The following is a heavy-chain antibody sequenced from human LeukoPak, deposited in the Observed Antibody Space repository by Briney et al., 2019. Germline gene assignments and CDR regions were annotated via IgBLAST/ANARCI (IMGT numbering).Heavy chain of an antibody. CDR3: ARGRFGGYLLWDYYYYMDV. J-gene: IGHJ6*03. Sequence: PSETLSHTCAVYGVSFSGYYWSWIRQPPGKGLEWIGEINHSGSTNYNPSLKSRVTISVDTSKNQFSLKLSSVTAADTAVYYCARGRFGGYLLWDYYYYMDVWGKGTTVTVSS. CDR1: GVSFSGYY. CDR2: INHSGST. D-gene: IGHD3-16*01. V-gene: IGHV4-34*01.